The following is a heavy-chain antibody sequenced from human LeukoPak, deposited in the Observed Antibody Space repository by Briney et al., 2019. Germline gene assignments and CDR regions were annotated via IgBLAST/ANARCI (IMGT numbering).Heavy chain of an antibody. CDR3: ARHAPDYDFWSGYYSPDY. CDR1: GYTFTSYG. CDR2: ISAYNGNT. D-gene: IGHD3-3*01. V-gene: IGHV1-18*01. J-gene: IGHJ4*02. Sequence: ASVKVSCKASGYTFTSYGISWVRQAPGQGLEWMGWISAYNGNTNYAQKLQGRVTMTTDTSTSTAYMELRSLRSDDTAVYYCARHAPDYDFWSGYYSPDYWGQGTLVTVSS.